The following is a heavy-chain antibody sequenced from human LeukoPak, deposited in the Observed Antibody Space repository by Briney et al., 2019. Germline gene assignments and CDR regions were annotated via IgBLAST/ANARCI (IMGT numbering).Heavy chain of an antibody. V-gene: IGHV4-34*01. J-gene: IGHJ5*02. CDR1: GGSFSGYY. CDR3: ARRYWELPGGWFDP. D-gene: IGHD1-26*01. CDR2: INHSGST. Sequence: PSETLSLTCAVYGGSFSGYYWSWIRQPPGKGLEWIGEINHSGSTNYNPSLKSRVTISVDTSKNQFSLKLSSVTAADTAVYYCARRYWELPGGWFDPWGQGTLVTVSS.